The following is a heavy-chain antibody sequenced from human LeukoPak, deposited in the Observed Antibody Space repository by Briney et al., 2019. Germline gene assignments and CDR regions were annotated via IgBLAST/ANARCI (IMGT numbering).Heavy chain of an antibody. V-gene: IGHV3-33*01. CDR3: ARRVTMVRGVKIYYYYGMDV. CDR2: IWYDGSNK. J-gene: IGHJ6*02. Sequence: PGGSLRLSCAASGFTFSSYGMHWVRQAPGKGLEWVALIWYDGSNKYYADSVSGRFTISRDNSKNTLYLQMNSLRAEDTAVYYCARRVTMVRGVKIYYYYGMDVWGQGTTVTVSS. D-gene: IGHD3-10*01. CDR1: GFTFSSYG.